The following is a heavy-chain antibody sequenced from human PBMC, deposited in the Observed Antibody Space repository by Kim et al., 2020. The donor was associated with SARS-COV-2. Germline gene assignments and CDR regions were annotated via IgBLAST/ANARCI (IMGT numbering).Heavy chain of an antibody. D-gene: IGHD4-17*01. CDR2: IDPSDSYT. V-gene: IGHV5-10-1*01. J-gene: IGHJ5*02. CDR1: GYSFTSYW. Sequence: GESLKISCKGSGYSFTSYWISWVRQMPGKGLEWMGRIDPSDSYTNYSPSFQGHVTISADKSISTAYLQWSSLKASDTAMYYCARHNGDLSPNIWFDPWGQGTLVTVSS. CDR3: ARHNGDLSPNIWFDP.